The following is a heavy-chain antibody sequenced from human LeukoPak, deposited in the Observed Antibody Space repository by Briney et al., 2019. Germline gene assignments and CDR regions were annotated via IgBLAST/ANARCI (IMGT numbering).Heavy chain of an antibody. CDR3: ARGLGVAGSDY. Sequence: GGSLRLSCAASGFTFSSYGMHWVRQAPGKGLEWVAVISYDGSNKYYADSVKGRFTISRDNSKNTLYLQMNSLRAEDTAVYYCARGLGVAGSDYWGQGTLVTVSS. CDR2: ISYDGSNK. CDR1: GFTFSSYG. D-gene: IGHD6-19*01. J-gene: IGHJ4*02. V-gene: IGHV3-30*03.